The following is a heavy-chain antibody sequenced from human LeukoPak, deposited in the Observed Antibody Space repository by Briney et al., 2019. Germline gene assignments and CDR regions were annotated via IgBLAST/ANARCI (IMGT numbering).Heavy chain of an antibody. CDR3: ATYGYGGFFDY. V-gene: IGHV4-34*01. Sequence: SETLSLTCAVYGGSFSGYYWSWIRQPPGKGLEWIGEINHSGSTNYNPSLKSRVTISVDTSKNQFSLKLSSVTAADTAVYYCATYGYGGFFDYWGQGTLVTVSS. D-gene: IGHD5-18*01. CDR1: GGSFSGYY. J-gene: IGHJ4*02. CDR2: INHSGST.